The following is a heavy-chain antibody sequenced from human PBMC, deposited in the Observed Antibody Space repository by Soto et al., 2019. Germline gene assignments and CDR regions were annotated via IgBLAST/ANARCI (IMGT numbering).Heavy chain of an antibody. V-gene: IGHV1-3*01. J-gene: IGHJ4*02. D-gene: IGHD2-15*01. CDR3: ARGPAGGLRGGVSY. CDR1: GYTLTSYA. CDR2: INAGNGNT. Sequence: ASVKVSCKASGYTLTSYAMHWVRQAPGQRLEWMGWINAGNGNTKYSQKFQGRVTITRDTSASTAYMELRSLRSDDTAVYYCARGPAGGLRGGVSYWGQGTLVTVSS.